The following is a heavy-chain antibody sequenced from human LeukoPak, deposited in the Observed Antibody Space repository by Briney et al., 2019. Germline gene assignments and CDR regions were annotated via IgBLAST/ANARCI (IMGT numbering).Heavy chain of an antibody. CDR2: IYPGDSDT. J-gene: IGHJ3*02. Sequence: GVSLKISCKGSGYSFTSYWIGWVRQMPGKGLEWMGIIYPGDSDTRYSPSFQGQVTISADKSISTAYLQWSSLKASDTAMYYCARQWRRTGTTGKGAFDIWGQGTMVTVSS. D-gene: IGHD1-1*01. V-gene: IGHV5-51*01. CDR3: ARQWRRTGTTGKGAFDI. CDR1: GYSFTSYW.